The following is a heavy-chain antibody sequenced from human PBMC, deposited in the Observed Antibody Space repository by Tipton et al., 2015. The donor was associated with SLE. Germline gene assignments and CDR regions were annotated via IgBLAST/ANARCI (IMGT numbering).Heavy chain of an antibody. CDR2: INHSGST. CDR3: ARRVATGGSVGLDNWFDT. J-gene: IGHJ5*02. CDR1: GGSFSGYY. D-gene: IGHD6-13*01. Sequence: TLSLTCAVYGGSFSGYYWSWIRQPPGKGLEWIGEINHSGSTNYNPSLKSRVTISVDTSKNVFSLRLSSVTAADTAMYYCARRVATGGSVGLDNWFDTWGQGTLVTVSS. V-gene: IGHV4-34*01.